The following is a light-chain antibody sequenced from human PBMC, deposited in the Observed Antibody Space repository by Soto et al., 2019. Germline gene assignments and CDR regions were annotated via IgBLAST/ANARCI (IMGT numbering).Light chain of an antibody. J-gene: IGKJ1*01. CDR1: QTIGPW. Sequence: DIQMTQSPSTLSASVGDRVTVTCRASQTIGPWLAWLQQKPGKAPRLLIYGVSTFYSGVPSRFSGSGSGAEFTLTISSLQPDDFATYYCHQYADYPWTFGQGTKVEIK. CDR3: HQYADYPWT. V-gene: IGKV1-5*01. CDR2: GVS.